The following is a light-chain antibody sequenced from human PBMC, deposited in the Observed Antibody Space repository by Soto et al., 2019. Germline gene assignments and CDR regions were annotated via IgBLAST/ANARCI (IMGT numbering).Light chain of an antibody. CDR3: QQRASWPPFT. V-gene: IGKV3-11*01. Sequence: EVILTQFPATLSMSPGESATLSCRASENIRTSLAWYQHRPGQPPRLLIYDAFNSATGIPPRFSGGGSGTYFTLTISSREPEDVAVYYCQQRASWPPFTFGGGTKVEIK. CDR1: ENIRTS. CDR2: DAF. J-gene: IGKJ4*01.